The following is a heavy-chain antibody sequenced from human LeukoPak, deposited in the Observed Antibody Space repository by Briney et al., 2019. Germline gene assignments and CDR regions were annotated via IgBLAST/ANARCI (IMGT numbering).Heavy chain of an antibody. D-gene: IGHD5-18*01. V-gene: IGHV3-23*01. CDR1: GFPFSNYA. CDR3: AKNAGYSYGLYYFDY. CDR2: LISSGAVT. Sequence: GGSLRLSCAASGFPFSNYAMSWVRQAPGKGLEWVSSLISSGAVTYYADSVKRRFTISRDNSKNTVHLQMDSLRAEDSAVYYCAKNAGYSYGLYYFDYWGQGTLVTVSS. J-gene: IGHJ4*02.